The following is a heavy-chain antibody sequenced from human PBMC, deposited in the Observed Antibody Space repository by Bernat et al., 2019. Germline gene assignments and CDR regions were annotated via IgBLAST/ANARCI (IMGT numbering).Heavy chain of an antibody. V-gene: IGHV4-59*01. Sequence: QVQLQESGPGLVKPSETLSLTCTVSGGSISSYYWSWIRQPPGKGLEWIGYIYYSGSTNYNPSLKSRVTISVDTSKNQFSLKLSSVTAADTAVYYCSRNYDVWSGPYYFDYWGQGTLVTVSS. CDR1: GGSISSYY. J-gene: IGHJ4*02. CDR2: IYYSGST. CDR3: SRNYDVWSGPYYFDY. D-gene: IGHD3-3*01.